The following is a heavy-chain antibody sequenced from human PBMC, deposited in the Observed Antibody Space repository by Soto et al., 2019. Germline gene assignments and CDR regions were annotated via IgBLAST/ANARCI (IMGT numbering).Heavy chain of an antibody. CDR2: IYYSGSS. J-gene: IGHJ4*02. CDR1: GGSVSSGDYC. CDR3: ARDLGDFWSGAFDF. V-gene: IGHV4-30-4*01. Sequence: PSETLSLTCTVSGGSVSSGDYCWTWLRQPPGKGLEWIGYIYYSGSSNYNPSLKSRVTMSVDTSKNQFSLKLTSVTAADTAVYYCARDLGDFWSGAFDFWGQGTLVTVSS. D-gene: IGHD3-3*01.